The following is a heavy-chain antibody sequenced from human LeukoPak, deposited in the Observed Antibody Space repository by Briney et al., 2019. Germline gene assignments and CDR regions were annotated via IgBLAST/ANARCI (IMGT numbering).Heavy chain of an antibody. CDR2: IYYSGST. V-gene: IGHV4-59*01. CDR1: GGSISSYY. D-gene: IGHD6-19*01. CDR3: ARDRGIAVAGTLGSYYYGMDV. Sequence: SETLSLTCTVSGGSISSYYWSWIRQPPGKGLEWIGYIYYSGSTNYNPALKSRVTISVDTSKNQFSLKLSSVTAADTAVYYCARDRGIAVAGTLGSYYYGMDVWGQGTTVTVSS. J-gene: IGHJ6*02.